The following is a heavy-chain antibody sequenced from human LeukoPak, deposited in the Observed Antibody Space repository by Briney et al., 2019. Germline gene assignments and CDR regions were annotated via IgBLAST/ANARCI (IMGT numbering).Heavy chain of an antibody. CDR1: GSTFSSYA. CDR2: ISGSGGST. D-gene: IGHD1-26*01. V-gene: IGHV3-23*01. Sequence: GGSLRLSCAASGSTFSSYAMSWVRQAPGKGLEWVSAISGSGGSTYYADSVKGRFTISRDNSKNTLYLQMNSLRAEDTAVYYCAKDLVGATGGFFDYWGQGTLVTVSS. CDR3: AKDLVGATGGFFDY. J-gene: IGHJ4*02.